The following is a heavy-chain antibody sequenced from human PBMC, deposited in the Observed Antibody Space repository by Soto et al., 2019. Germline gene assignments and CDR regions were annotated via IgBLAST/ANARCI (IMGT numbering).Heavy chain of an antibody. CDR3: AKSDYSDPHFDY. J-gene: IGHJ4*02. Sequence: QVQVVESGGGMVQPGRSLRLSCTASGFTFSSYGFHWVRQAPGKGLDWVAVISYDGSNYAYADTVKGRFTISRDNSKNTVYLQMSSLRPEDTAVYYCAKSDYSDPHFDYWGRGALVTVSS. D-gene: IGHD4-17*01. V-gene: IGHV3-30*18. CDR2: ISYDGSNY. CDR1: GFTFSSYG.